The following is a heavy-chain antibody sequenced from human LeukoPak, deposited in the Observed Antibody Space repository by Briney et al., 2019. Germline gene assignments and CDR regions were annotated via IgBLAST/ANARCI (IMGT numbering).Heavy chain of an antibody. D-gene: IGHD3-22*01. V-gene: IGHV4-59*01. Sequence: SETLSLTRTASGGSISSYYWSWIRQPPGKGLEWIGYIYYSGSTNYNPSLKSRVTISLDTSKNQFSLKLSSVTAADTAVYYCARVRSGRGYYDSSGYPLFDYWGQGTLVTVSS. CDR3: ARVRSGRGYYDSSGYPLFDY. CDR2: IYYSGST. J-gene: IGHJ4*02. CDR1: GGSISSYY.